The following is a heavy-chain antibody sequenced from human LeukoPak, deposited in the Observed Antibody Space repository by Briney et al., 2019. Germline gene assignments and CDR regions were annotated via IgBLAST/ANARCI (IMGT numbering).Heavy chain of an antibody. J-gene: IGHJ4*02. CDR1: GFTFSSYS. CDR2: IKQDGSEK. Sequence: GGSQRLSCAASGFTFSSYSMNWVRQAPGKGLEWVANIKQDGSEKYYVDSVKGRFTISRDNAKNSLYLQMNSLRAEDTAVYYCARKRGVEYWGQGTLVTVSS. D-gene: IGHD2-15*01. CDR3: ARKRGVEY. V-gene: IGHV3-7*01.